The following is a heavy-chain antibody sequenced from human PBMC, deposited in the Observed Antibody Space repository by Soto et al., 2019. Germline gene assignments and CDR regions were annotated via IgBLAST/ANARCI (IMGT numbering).Heavy chain of an antibody. Sequence: AASVKVSCKASGGTFSSHSISWVRQAPGQGLEWMGGIIPIFDTTNYAQKFQGRVTISADESTRTAYMELSSLTSDDTAVYYCARSIERITIFGVVLTYYYYYGMDVWGQGTTVTVSS. CDR1: GGTFSSHS. D-gene: IGHD3-3*01. CDR2: IIPIFDTT. CDR3: ARSIERITIFGVVLTYYYYYGMDV. V-gene: IGHV1-69*13. J-gene: IGHJ6*02.